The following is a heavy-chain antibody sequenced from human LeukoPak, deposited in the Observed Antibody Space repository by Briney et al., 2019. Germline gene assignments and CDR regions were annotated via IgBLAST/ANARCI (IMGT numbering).Heavy chain of an antibody. J-gene: IGHJ3*02. Sequence: PGGSLRLSCAASGFTFSSYWMSWVRQAPGKGLEWVANIKQDGSEKYYVDSMKGRFTISRDNAKNSLYLQMNSLRAEDTAVYYCAEVGEQNAFDIWGQGTMVTVSS. CDR2: IKQDGSEK. CDR3: AEVGEQNAFDI. V-gene: IGHV3-7*01. CDR1: GFTFSSYW. D-gene: IGHD3-10*01.